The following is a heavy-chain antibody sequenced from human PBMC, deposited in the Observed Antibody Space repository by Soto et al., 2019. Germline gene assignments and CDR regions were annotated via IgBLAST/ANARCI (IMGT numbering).Heavy chain of an antibody. V-gene: IGHV4-59*08. CDR2: IYYSGNT. Sequence: PSETLSLTCTVSGGSISTYYWSWIRQPPGKGLEWIGYIYYSGNTNYNPSLKSRVTMSLDTSKTQFPLSLSSVTAADTAVYYCVRREANGGERFRFYSWGQGTLVTVSS. D-gene: IGHD4-17*01. J-gene: IGHJ4*02. CDR1: GGSISTYY. CDR3: VRREANGGERFRFYS.